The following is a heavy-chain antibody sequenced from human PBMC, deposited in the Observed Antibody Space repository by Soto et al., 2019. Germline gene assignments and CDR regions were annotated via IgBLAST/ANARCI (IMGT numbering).Heavy chain of an antibody. D-gene: IGHD6-25*01. Sequence: QVQLVQSGTEVKKPGASVKVSCKSFGYTFTSYGFSWVRHVPGQGLEWLGWISAFNGDTKYAQTMKGRLTVTTDTSTTSVHMELRSLTPDDTGVYYCAREAGWQRMVPYDWGKGTLVTVSS. CDR2: ISAFNGDT. V-gene: IGHV1-18*04. CDR3: AREAGWQRMVPYD. CDR1: GYTFTSYG. J-gene: IGHJ4*02.